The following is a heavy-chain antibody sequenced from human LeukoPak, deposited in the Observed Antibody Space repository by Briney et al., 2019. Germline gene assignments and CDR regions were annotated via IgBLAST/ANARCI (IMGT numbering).Heavy chain of an antibody. CDR3: ARGPSNTVAGTGVHFDY. CDR2: IYYSGST. J-gene: IGHJ4*02. CDR1: GGSISSSSYY. D-gene: IGHD6-19*01. Sequence: SETLSLTCTVSGGSISSSSYYWGWLRQPPGKGLEWIGSIYYSGSTYYNPSLKSRVTISVDTSKNQFSLKLRSVTAADTAVYYCARGPSNTVAGTGVHFDYWGQGTLVTVSS. V-gene: IGHV4-39*07.